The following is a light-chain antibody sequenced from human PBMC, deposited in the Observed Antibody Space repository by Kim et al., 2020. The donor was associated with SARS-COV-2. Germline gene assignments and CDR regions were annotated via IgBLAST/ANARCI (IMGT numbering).Light chain of an antibody. J-gene: IGLJ3*02. Sequence: SYELTQPPSVSLSPGQTATITCSGDELGKKYASWYQQKPGQSPVLVMYQDNKRPSGIPERFSGSNSGITATLTISGAQAMDEADYYCQAWDTSTVVFGGGTKFTVL. CDR3: QAWDTSTVV. CDR1: ELGKKY. V-gene: IGLV3-1*01. CDR2: QDN.